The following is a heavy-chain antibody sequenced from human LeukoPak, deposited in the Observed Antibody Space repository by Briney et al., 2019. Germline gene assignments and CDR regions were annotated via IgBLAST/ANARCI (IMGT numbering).Heavy chain of an antibody. Sequence: SVKVSCKASGGTFSSYAISWVRQAPGQGLEWMGGIIPIFGTANYAQKFQGRVTITAYESTSTAYMELSSLRSEDTAVYYCARDYLVVATITETYYYYYGMDVWGKGTTVTVSS. J-gene: IGHJ6*04. CDR2: IIPIFGTA. CDR3: ARDYLVVATITETYYYYYGMDV. CDR1: GGTFSSYA. D-gene: IGHD5-12*01. V-gene: IGHV1-69*13.